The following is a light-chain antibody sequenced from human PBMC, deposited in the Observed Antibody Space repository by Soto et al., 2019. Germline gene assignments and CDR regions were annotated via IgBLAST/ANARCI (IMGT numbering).Light chain of an antibody. J-gene: IGLJ2*01. V-gene: IGLV1-47*01. Sequence: VLTQAPSASGTPGQRVTISCSGSSSNIGSNFVYWYQKFPGTAPKVLIYRNDQRPSGVPDRFSGSKSGNTASLTISGLQADDEADYYCCSHAGTNNVLFGGGTKLTVL. CDR2: RND. CDR3: CSHAGTNNVL. CDR1: SSNIGSNF.